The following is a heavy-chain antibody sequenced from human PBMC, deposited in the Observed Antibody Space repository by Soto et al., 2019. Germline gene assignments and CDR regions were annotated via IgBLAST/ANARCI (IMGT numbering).Heavy chain of an antibody. Sequence: PGGSLRLSCAASGFTVSSNYMSWVRQAPGKGLEWVSVIYSGGSTYYADSVKGRFTISRDNSKNTLYLQMNSLRAEDTAVYYCESLLNTAMVTSDAFDIWGQGTMVTVSS. J-gene: IGHJ3*02. CDR1: GFTVSSNY. V-gene: IGHV3-53*01. CDR3: ESLLNTAMVTSDAFDI. D-gene: IGHD5-18*01. CDR2: IYSGGST.